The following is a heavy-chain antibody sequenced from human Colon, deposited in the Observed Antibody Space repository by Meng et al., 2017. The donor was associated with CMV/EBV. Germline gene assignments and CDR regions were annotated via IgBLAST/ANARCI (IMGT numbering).Heavy chain of an antibody. CDR3: ARGRPNWSGVLDY. D-gene: IGHD1-1*01. V-gene: IGHV1-18*01. J-gene: IGHJ4*02. Sequence: QVQLVQSGAGVKEPGASGLGSCRSSGYTFTSYGINWVRQAPGQGLEWMGWISGSTGYTNRAQKFQGRVTMTTDTSTSTAYLALTSLTSNDTAVYYCARGRPNWSGVLDYWGQGTLVTVSS. CDR1: GYTFTSYG. CDR2: ISGSTGYT.